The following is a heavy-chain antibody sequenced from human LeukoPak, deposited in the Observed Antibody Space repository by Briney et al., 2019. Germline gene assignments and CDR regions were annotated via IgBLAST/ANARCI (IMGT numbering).Heavy chain of an antibody. CDR2: INPNSGGT. Sequence: GASVKVSCKASGYTFTGYYMHWVRQAPGQGLEWMGWINPNSGGTNYAQKFQGRVTMTRDTSISTAYMELSRLRSDDTAVYYCARDLRGYCSSTSCSHGFPFDYWGQGTLVTVSS. CDR3: ARDLRGYCSSTSCSHGFPFDY. D-gene: IGHD2-2*01. CDR1: GYTFTGYY. V-gene: IGHV1-2*02. J-gene: IGHJ4*02.